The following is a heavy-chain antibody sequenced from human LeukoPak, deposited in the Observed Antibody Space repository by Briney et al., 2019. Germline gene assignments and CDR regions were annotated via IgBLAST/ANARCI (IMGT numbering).Heavy chain of an antibody. J-gene: IGHJ4*02. Sequence: GSLRLSCATSGFTFSSYWMHWVRQAPGKGLVWVSRITSDGSSTSYADSVKGRFTISRDNSKNTLYVQVNSLGTEDTAAYYCAKGSYYDSSGSFYFDYWGQGTLVTVSS. V-gene: IGHV3-74*01. CDR2: ITSDGSST. D-gene: IGHD3-22*01. CDR1: GFTFSSYW. CDR3: AKGSYYDSSGSFYFDY.